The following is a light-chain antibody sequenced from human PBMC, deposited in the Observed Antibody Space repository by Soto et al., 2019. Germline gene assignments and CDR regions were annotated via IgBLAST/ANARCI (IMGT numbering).Light chain of an antibody. V-gene: IGLV2-23*01. CDR3: CSYSGPTTWV. Sequence: QSALTQPASVSGSPGQSITISCTGTSSDIGTYNLVSWYQQHPGKAPKLMIYEGSQRPSGISNRFSGARSGNTASLTISGLQTEDEGDYYCCSYSGPTTWVFGGGTKVTVL. CDR1: SSDIGTYNL. CDR2: EGS. J-gene: IGLJ3*02.